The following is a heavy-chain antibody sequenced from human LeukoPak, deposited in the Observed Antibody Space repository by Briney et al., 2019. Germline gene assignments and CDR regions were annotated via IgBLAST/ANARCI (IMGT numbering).Heavy chain of an antibody. J-gene: IGHJ4*02. CDR1: GFTFSSYG. Sequence: GRSLRLSCAASGFTFSSYGMHWVRQAPGKGLEWVAVISYGGTNKYYADSVKGRFTISRDNSKNTLYLQMNSLRAEDTAVYYCAKVGPHSSSWYGLDYWGQGTLVTVSS. D-gene: IGHD6-13*01. V-gene: IGHV3-30*18. CDR3: AKVGPHSSSWYGLDY. CDR2: ISYGGTNK.